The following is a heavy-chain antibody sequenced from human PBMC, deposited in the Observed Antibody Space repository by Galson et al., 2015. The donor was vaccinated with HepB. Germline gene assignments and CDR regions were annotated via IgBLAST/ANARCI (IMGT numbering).Heavy chain of an antibody. D-gene: IGHD3-22*01. CDR2: IVVGSGNP. Sequence: SVKVSCKASGFTFRSSIVQWVRQAPGQRLEWIGWIVVGSGNPTYARSFQDRVNITRDMSTSTAYMELSSLRSEDTAMYFCGGDSSGYHYVPDAFDMWGQGTMVTVSS. J-gene: IGHJ3*02. V-gene: IGHV1-58*01. CDR1: GFTFRSSI. CDR3: GGDSSGYHYVPDAFDM.